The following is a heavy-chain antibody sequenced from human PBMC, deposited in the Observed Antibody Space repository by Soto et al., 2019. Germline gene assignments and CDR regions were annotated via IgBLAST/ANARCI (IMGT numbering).Heavy chain of an antibody. CDR2: VFYSGNT. CDR3: ASRDYSDAFDI. V-gene: IGHV4-59*01. J-gene: IGHJ3*02. CDR1: GVSISTYY. D-gene: IGHD4-4*01. Sequence: QVQLQESGPGLVKPSETLSLTCTVSGVSISTYYWTWIRQPPGKGLEWIGQVFYSGNTNYNPSLKSRVTISVGASRNAFSLRLSAVTAADRAMYYCASRDYSDAFDIWGQGTLVTVSS.